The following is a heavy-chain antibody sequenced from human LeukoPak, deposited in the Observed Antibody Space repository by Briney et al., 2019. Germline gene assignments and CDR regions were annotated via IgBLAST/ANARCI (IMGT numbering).Heavy chain of an antibody. CDR2: IIPIFGTA. D-gene: IGHD3-10*01. CDR3: ARDEAAGNYYGSGSYYYYYYMDV. Sequence: ASVKVSCKASGGTFSSYAISWVRQAPGQGLEWMGGIIPIFGTANYAQKFQGRVTITADESTSTAYMELSSLRSEDTAVYYCARDEAAGNYYGSGSYYYYYYMDVWGKGTTVTVSS. CDR1: GGTFSSYA. V-gene: IGHV1-69*13. J-gene: IGHJ6*03.